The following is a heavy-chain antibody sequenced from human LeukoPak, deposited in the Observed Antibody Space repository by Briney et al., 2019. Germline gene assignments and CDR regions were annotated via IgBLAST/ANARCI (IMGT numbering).Heavy chain of an antibody. CDR1: GGSFSGYY. CDR3: ASVYSSSWYSFDY. CDR2: INHSGST. D-gene: IGHD6-13*01. V-gene: IGHV4-34*01. Sequence: PSETLSLTCAVYGGSFSGYYWNWIRQPPGKGLEWIGEINHSGSTNYTPSLKSRVTISVDTSKNQFSLKLTSVTAADTAVYYCASVYSSSWYSFDYWGQGTLVTVSS. J-gene: IGHJ4*02.